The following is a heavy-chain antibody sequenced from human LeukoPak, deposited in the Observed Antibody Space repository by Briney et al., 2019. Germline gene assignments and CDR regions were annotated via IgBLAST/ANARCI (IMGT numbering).Heavy chain of an antibody. V-gene: IGHV3-33*01. CDR2: IWYDGRTK. D-gene: IGHD6-19*01. Sequence: GGSLRLSCAASGFTFSNYGMHWVRQAPGRGLEWVALIWYDGRTKFHADSVKGRFTISRDNSKNTLFLQMDSLRDEDTAVYYCSREWGRIAVAGGPGYWGQGTRVTVSS. J-gene: IGHJ4*02. CDR3: SREWGRIAVAGGPGY. CDR1: GFTFSNYG.